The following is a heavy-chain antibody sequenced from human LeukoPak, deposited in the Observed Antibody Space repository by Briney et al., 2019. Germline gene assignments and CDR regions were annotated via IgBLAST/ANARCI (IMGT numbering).Heavy chain of an antibody. Sequence: GGSLRLSCEVSGFTFNTHWMHWVRQAPGKGLVWVSRIDSDVSSTTYADSVKGRFTISRDNAKNTLYLQMNSLRAEDTAVYYCARETYYDLWSGYYHYYYYMDVWGKGTMVTVSS. D-gene: IGHD3-3*01. J-gene: IGHJ6*03. CDR1: GFTFNTHW. CDR3: ARETYYDLWSGYYHYYYYMDV. V-gene: IGHV3-74*01. CDR2: IDSDVSST.